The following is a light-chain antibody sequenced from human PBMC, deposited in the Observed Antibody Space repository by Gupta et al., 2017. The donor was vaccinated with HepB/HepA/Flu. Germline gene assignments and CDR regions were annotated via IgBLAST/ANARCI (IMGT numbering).Light chain of an antibody. Sequence: IQMTQSPSTLSASVGDRVTITCRASQSINTWLAWYQQKPGKAPKLLIYKASGLESGVPSRFSGSGSGTEFTLTISSLQPDDFATYSCQQDDRHLCSFGQGTKLEIK. J-gene: IGKJ2*04. CDR1: QSINTW. CDR2: KAS. V-gene: IGKV1-5*03. CDR3: QQDDRHLCS.